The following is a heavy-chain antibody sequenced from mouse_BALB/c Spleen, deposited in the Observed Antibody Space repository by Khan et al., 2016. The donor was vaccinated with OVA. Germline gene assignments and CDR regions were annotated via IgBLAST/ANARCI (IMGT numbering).Heavy chain of an antibody. D-gene: IGHD2-13*01. J-gene: IGHJ3*01. V-gene: IGHV1S135*01. Sequence: VQLKESGPELEKPGASVKISCKASGYSFTDYNMNWVKQSNEKSLEWIGNIDPYYGGTYYNQKFKGKATLTVDKSSSTAYMQLKSLTSEDSAVYYCARLGGDYEGFAYWGQGTLVTVSA. CDR3: ARLGGDYEGFAY. CDR2: IDPYYGGT. CDR1: GYSFTDYN.